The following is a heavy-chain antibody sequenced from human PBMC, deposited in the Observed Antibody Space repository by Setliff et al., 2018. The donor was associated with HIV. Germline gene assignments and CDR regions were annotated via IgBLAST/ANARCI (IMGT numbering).Heavy chain of an antibody. D-gene: IGHD3-22*01. V-gene: IGHV4-4*07. CDR1: GGSITSSY. Sequence: SETLSLTCTVSGGSITSSYWSWIRQPAGKGLEWIGRIYTSGSTNYNPSLKSRVTMSIDTSKKQFSLKLASVTAADTAVYYCARGGSYDTFDYWGQGTLVTAP. CDR2: IYTSGST. J-gene: IGHJ4*02. CDR3: ARGGSYDTFDY.